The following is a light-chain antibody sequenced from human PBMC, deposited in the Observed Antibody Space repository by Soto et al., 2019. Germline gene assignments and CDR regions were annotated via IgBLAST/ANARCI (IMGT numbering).Light chain of an antibody. CDR2: AAS. CDR3: QKYNSAPFT. Sequence: DIQMTQSPSSLSASVGDRVAITCRASQGISNYLAWYQQKPGKVPMLLIYAASTLQSGVPSRFSGSGSGTDSPTTISRLQPEDVATYYSQKYNSAPFTFGPGTKVDIK. CDR1: QGISNY. V-gene: IGKV1-27*01. J-gene: IGKJ3*01.